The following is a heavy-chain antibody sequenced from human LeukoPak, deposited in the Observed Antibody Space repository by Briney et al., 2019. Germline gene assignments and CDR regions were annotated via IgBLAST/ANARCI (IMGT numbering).Heavy chain of an antibody. CDR2: ISSSGSTI. D-gene: IGHD6-13*01. V-gene: IGHV3-11*01. CDR3: AREAQQLNYYYYYYMDV. Sequence: GGSLRLSCAAYGFTFSDYYMSWIRQAPGKGLEGVSYISSSGSTIYYADSVKGRFTISRDNDKNSLYLQMNSLRAEDTAVYYCAREAQQLNYYYYYYMDVWGKGTTVTVSS. J-gene: IGHJ6*03. CDR1: GFTFSDYY.